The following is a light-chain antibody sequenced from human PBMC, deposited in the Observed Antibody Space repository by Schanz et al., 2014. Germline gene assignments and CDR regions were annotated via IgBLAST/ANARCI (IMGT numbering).Light chain of an antibody. Sequence: DIQMTQSPSSLSASVGDRVTLTCRASQSVSTHLSWYQQKPGKAPTLLIYSASSLETGAPSRFSGGGSGTDFTLTISSLQPDDFATYYCQQYDSYWTFGQGTKVEIK. CDR3: QQYDSYWT. V-gene: IGKV1-39*01. J-gene: IGKJ1*01. CDR2: SAS. CDR1: QSVSTH.